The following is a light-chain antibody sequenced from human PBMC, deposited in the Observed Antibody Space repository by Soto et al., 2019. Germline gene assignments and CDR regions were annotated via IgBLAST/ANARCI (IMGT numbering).Light chain of an antibody. CDR1: SSDVGFYNS. V-gene: IGLV2-8*01. CDR2: GVN. Sequence: QSALTQPPSASGSPGQSVTISCTGTSSDVGFYNSVSWFQHHPGKAPKLIIFGVNRRPSGVPDRFSGSKSDNTASLTVSGLQTEDEANYYCSSYTTSSTVIFGGGTKLTVL. CDR3: SSYTTSSTVI. J-gene: IGLJ2*01.